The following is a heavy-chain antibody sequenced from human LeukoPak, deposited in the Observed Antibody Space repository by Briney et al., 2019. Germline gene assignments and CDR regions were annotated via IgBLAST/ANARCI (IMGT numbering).Heavy chain of an antibody. D-gene: IGHD3/OR15-3a*01. Sequence: SVKVSCKASGYTFTSYGISWVRQAPGQGLEWMGWISAYNGNTNYAQKLQGRVTMTTDTSTSTAYMELRSLGSEDTAVYYCARERGGLGNAFDIWGQGTMVTVSS. CDR2: ISAYNGNT. J-gene: IGHJ3*02. CDR1: GYTFTSYG. CDR3: ARERGGLGNAFDI. V-gene: IGHV1-18*01.